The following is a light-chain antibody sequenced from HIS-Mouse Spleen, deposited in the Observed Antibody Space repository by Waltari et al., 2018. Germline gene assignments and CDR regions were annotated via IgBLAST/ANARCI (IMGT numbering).Light chain of an antibody. CDR1: QDISNY. CDR3: QQYDNLHRLT. Sequence: DIQMTQSPSSLSASVGDRVTITCQASQDISNYLNWYQQKPGKAPKFLIYDASNLETGVPSRFSGGGSGTDFTFTISSLQPEDIATYYCQQYDNLHRLTFGPGTKVDIK. CDR2: DAS. V-gene: IGKV1-33*01. J-gene: IGKJ3*01.